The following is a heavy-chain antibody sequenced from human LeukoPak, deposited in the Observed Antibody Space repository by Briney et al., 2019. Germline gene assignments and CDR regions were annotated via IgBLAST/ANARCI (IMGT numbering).Heavy chain of an antibody. V-gene: IGHV1-2*02. J-gene: IGHJ4*02. CDR2: INPNTGGT. CDR1: GYTFTGYF. Sequence: GASVRVSCKASGYTFTGYFMHWVRQAPGQGLDWMGWINPNTGGTKYAQKFLGRVTMTRDTSIGTAYMELSTVTSDDTAVYFCARVHATGYFSLDLGYWGQGTLVTVSS. CDR3: ARVHATGYFSLDLGY. D-gene: IGHD3-9*01.